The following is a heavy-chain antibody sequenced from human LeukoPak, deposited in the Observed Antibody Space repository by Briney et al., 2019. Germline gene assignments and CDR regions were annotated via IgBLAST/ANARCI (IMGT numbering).Heavy chain of an antibody. CDR2: ISAYNGHT. CDR1: GYTFTSYG. D-gene: IGHD1-26*01. CDR3: ATRRESGIGFDY. J-gene: IGHJ4*02. V-gene: IGHV1-18*01. Sequence: ASVKVSCKASGYTFTSYGISWVRQAPGQGLEWMGWISAYNGHTNYAQKFQGRVTMTTDTSTSTAYMELRSLRSEDTAVYYCATRRESGIGFDYWGQGTLVTVSS.